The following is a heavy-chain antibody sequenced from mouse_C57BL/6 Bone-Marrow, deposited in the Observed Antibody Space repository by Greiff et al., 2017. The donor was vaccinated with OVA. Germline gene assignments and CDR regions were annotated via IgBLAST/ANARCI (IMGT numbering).Heavy chain of an antibody. V-gene: IGHV5-4*01. J-gene: IGHJ3*01. D-gene: IGHD1-1*01. CDR2: ISDGGSYT. CDR1: GFTFSSYA. Sequence: EVQGVESGGGLVKPGGSLKLSCAASGFTFSSYAMSWVRQTPEKRLEWVATISDGGSYTYYPDNVKGRYTISRDNAKNNLYLKMSHLKSEDTAVYYCARGYGVSSAWFAYWGQGTLVTVSA. CDR3: ARGYGVSSAWFAY.